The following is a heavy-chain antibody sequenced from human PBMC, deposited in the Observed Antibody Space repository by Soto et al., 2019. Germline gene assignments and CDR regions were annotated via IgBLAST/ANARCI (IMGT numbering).Heavy chain of an antibody. D-gene: IGHD4-17*01. CDR3: ARARLSNGDPNVYFYYGLDV. Sequence: QVQLMQSGAEVKKPGSSVNVSCKASGDTFRSFGISWVRQAPGQGLEWMGTIIPLFGKTNYAQKFQDRVTITADDSTNTAYMELSSLKSEDTALYYCARARLSNGDPNVYFYYGLDVWGQGTTVTVSS. CDR1: GDTFRSFG. J-gene: IGHJ6*02. CDR2: IIPLFGKT. V-gene: IGHV1-69*18.